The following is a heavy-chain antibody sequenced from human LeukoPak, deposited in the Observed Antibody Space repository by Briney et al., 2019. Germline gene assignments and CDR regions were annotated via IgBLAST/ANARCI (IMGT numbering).Heavy chain of an antibody. CDR1: GFTFSSYG. CDR2: ISYDGSNK. Sequence: GGSLRLSCAASGFTFSSYGMHWVRQAPGKGLEWVAVISYDGSNKYYADSVKGRFTISRDNSKNTLYLQMNSLRAEDTAVYYCAKSGLYYYDSNFSDPWGQGTLVTVSS. V-gene: IGHV3-30*18. CDR3: AKSGLYYYDSNFSDP. J-gene: IGHJ5*02. D-gene: IGHD3-22*01.